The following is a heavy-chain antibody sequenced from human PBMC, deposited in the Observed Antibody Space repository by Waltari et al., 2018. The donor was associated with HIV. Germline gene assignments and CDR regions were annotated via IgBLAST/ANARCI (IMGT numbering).Heavy chain of an antibody. J-gene: IGHJ3*02. CDR2: IYTSGST. CDR3: ARGSKKWLEDAFDI. CDR1: GGSISSGSYY. Sequence: QVQLQESGPGLVKPSQTLHLTCTVSGGSISSGSYYWSGIRQPAGKGLEWIGRIYTSGSTNYNPSLKSRVTISVDTSKNQFSLKLSSVTAADTAVYYCARGSKKWLEDAFDIWGQGTMVTVSS. D-gene: IGHD3-22*01. V-gene: IGHV4-61*02.